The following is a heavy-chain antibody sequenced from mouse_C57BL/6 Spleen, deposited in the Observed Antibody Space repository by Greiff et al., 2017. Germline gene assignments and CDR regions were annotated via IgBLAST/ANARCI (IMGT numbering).Heavy chain of an antibody. Sequence: QVQLQQPGAELVKPGASVKLSCKASGYTFTSYWMHWVKQRPGQGLEWIGMIHPNSGSTNYNEKFKSKATLTVDKCSSTAYMQLSSLASEDAAVYYCSPYYHSSLDYWGQGTTRTVSS. CDR2: IHPNSGST. J-gene: IGHJ2*01. CDR3: SPYYHSSLDY. V-gene: IGHV1-64*01. CDR1: GYTFTSYW. D-gene: IGHD1-1*01.